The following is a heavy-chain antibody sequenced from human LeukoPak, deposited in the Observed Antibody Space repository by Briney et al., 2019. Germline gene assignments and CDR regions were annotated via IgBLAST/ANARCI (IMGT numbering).Heavy chain of an antibody. Sequence: SETLSLTCTVSGGSNNSYYGSWIRQPPGKGLEWIGYTHPSGNTNYSPSLQSRVTISIDMSRNQFSLKLSSVTAADAAVYYCARKAPKKGWFDPWGQGTLVTVSS. J-gene: IGHJ5*02. CDR2: THPSGNT. CDR3: ARKAPKKGWFDP. CDR1: GGSNNSYY. V-gene: IGHV4-4*09.